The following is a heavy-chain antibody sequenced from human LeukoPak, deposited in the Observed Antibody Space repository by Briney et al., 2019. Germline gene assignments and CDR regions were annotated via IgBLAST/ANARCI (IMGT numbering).Heavy chain of an antibody. J-gene: IGHJ4*02. V-gene: IGHV4-39*02. CDR3: ARELYYDFWSGYPDYFDY. CDR2: IYYSGST. CDR1: GGSISSSSYY. D-gene: IGHD3-3*01. Sequence: SETLSLTCTVSGGSISSSSYYWGWIRQPPGKGLEWIGSIYYSGSTYYNPSPKSRVTISVDTSKNQFSLKLSSVTAADTAVYYCARELYYDFWSGYPDYFDYWGQGTLVTVSS.